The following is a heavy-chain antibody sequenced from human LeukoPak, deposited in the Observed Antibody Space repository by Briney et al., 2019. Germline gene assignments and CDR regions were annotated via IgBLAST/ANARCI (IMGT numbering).Heavy chain of an antibody. J-gene: IGHJ3*02. CDR1: GFTFSSYA. V-gene: IGHV3-30-3*01. D-gene: IGHD5-18*01. CDR2: ISYDGSNK. CDR3: ARGVTAMDLRDAFDI. Sequence: GGSLRLSCAASGFTFSSYAMHWVRQAPGKGLEWVAVISYDGSNKYYADSVKGRFTISRDNSKNTLYLQMNSLRAEDTAVYYCARGVTAMDLRDAFDIWGQGTMVTVSS.